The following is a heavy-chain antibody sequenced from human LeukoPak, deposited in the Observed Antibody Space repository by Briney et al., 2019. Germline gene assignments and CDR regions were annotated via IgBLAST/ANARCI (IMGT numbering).Heavy chain of an antibody. CDR1: GGSFSGYY. J-gene: IGHJ4*02. CDR3: ARGPYYDFGSGYYTPFDY. Sequence: PSETLSLTCAVYGGSFSGYYWSWIRQPPGKGLEWIGEINHSGSTNYNPSLKSRVTISVDTSKNQFSLKLSSVTAADTAVYYCARGPYYDFGSGYYTPFDYWRQGTPVTVSS. D-gene: IGHD3-3*01. V-gene: IGHV4-34*01. CDR2: INHSGST.